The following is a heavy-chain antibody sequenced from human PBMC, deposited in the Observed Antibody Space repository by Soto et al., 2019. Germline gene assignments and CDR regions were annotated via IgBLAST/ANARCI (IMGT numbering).Heavy chain of an antibody. D-gene: IGHD3-3*01. Sequence: KPSETLSLTCVVSLYSISSGYYWGWIRQPPGKGLEWIGAIFHNGSTFYTLSLRSRVAISVETSKNQFSLRLTSVTATDTAVYYCARYSTILMTSAPNFDYWGPGTLVTVSS. J-gene: IGHJ4*02. CDR2: IFHNGST. CDR1: LYSISSGYY. V-gene: IGHV4-38-2*01. CDR3: ARYSTILMTSAPNFDY.